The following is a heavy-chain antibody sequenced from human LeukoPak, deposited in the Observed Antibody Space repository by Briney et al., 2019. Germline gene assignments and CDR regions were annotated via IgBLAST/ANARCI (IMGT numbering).Heavy chain of an antibody. CDR2: IYGDDTP. Sequence: GGSLRLSCAASGFSVNINYLSWVRQAPGKGLEWVSAIYGDDTPYHADSVKGRFTISGDYSKNTVHLQMNSLRVEDTAVYYCTTHRAGAPTEFADWGQGTLVTVSP. J-gene: IGHJ4*02. D-gene: IGHD1-26*01. V-gene: IGHV3-66*04. CDR3: TTHRAGAPTEFAD. CDR1: GFSVNINY.